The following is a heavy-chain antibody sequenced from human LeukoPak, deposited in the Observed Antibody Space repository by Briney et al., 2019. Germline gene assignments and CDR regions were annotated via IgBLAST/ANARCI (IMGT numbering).Heavy chain of an antibody. V-gene: IGHV1-2*02. D-gene: IGHD3-10*01. CDR1: GYTFTGYY. Sequence: ASVKVSCKASGYTFTGYYMHWVRQAPGQGLEWMGWINPNSGGTNYAQKFQGRVTMTRDTSISTAYMELSRLRSDDTAVYYCARTYMVRGISNWFDPWGQGTLVTVSS. CDR3: ARTYMVRGISNWFDP. CDR2: INPNSGGT. J-gene: IGHJ5*02.